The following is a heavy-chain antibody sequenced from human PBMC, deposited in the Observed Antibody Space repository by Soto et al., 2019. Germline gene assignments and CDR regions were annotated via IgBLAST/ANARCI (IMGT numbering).Heavy chain of an antibody. CDR2: IYYSGST. D-gene: IGHD3-10*01. V-gene: IGHV4-59*01. CDR3: ARLGANMVRGVPYYYGMDV. Sequence: ETLSLTCTVSGGSISSYYWSWIRQPPGEGLEWIGYIYYSGSTNYNPSLKSRVNISVDTSNNQCSLKLSSVTAADTAVYYCARLGANMVRGVPYYYGMDVWGQGTTVTVSS. J-gene: IGHJ6*02. CDR1: GGSISSYY.